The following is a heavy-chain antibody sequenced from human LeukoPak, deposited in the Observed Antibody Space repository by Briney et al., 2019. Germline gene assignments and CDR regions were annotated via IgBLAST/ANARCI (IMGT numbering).Heavy chain of an antibody. J-gene: IGHJ4*02. CDR2: IYYGGSI. Sequence: WETLSLICTVSGGSISSSSYYLGWIRQPPGKGLEWIGRIYYGGSIYYNPSLKSRVTISVDTSKIQFSLKMSSVTAADTAVYYCARDIEGYDSSGYYSNGDYWGQGTLVTVSS. V-gene: IGHV4-39*02. D-gene: IGHD3-22*01. CDR1: GGSISSSSYY. CDR3: ARDIEGYDSSGYYSNGDY.